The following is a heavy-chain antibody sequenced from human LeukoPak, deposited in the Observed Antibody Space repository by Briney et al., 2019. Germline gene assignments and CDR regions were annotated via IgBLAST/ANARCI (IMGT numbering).Heavy chain of an antibody. Sequence: KPSETLSLTYAVYGESLSKYYWTWIRQSPGKGLEWIGEINHRGSTNLNPSLKSRVTLSVDTSKRQFSLKLTSVTAADAAVYYCASSVGSTDYWGQGTLVTVSS. CDR1: GESLSKYY. CDR2: INHRGST. V-gene: IGHV4-34*01. CDR3: ASSVGSTDY. J-gene: IGHJ4*02. D-gene: IGHD1-26*01.